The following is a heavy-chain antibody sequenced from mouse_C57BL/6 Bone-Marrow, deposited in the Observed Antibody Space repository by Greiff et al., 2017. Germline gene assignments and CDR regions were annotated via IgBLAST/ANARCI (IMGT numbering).Heavy chain of an antibody. J-gene: IGHJ4*01. CDR3: TTYSNPYYAMDY. Sequence: EVQLQQSGAELVRPGASVKLSCTASSFNIKDDYMHWVKQRPEQGLEWIGWIDPENGDTEYASKFQGKATITADTSSNTAYLQLSSLTSEDTAVYYCTTYSNPYYAMDYWGQGTSVTVSS. D-gene: IGHD2-5*01. V-gene: IGHV14-4*01. CDR2: IDPENGDT. CDR1: SFNIKDDY.